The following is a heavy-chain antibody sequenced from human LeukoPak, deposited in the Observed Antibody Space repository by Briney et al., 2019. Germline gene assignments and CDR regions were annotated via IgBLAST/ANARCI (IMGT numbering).Heavy chain of an antibody. Sequence: PGGSLRLSCAASGFTFSSYGMHWVRQAPGKGLEWVAVISYDGSNKYYADSVKGRLTISRDNSKNTLYLQMNSLRAEDTAVYYCAKDVNSGSYLAYFDYWGQGTLVTVSS. J-gene: IGHJ4*02. CDR2: ISYDGSNK. CDR3: AKDVNSGSYLAYFDY. V-gene: IGHV3-30*18. D-gene: IGHD1-26*01. CDR1: GFTFSSYG.